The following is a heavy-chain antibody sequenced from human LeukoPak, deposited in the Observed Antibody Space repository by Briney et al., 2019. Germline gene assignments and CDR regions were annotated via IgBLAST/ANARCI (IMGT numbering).Heavy chain of an antibody. CDR2: INPNSGGT. Sequence: ASVKVSCKASGYTFTGYYMHWVRQAPGQGLEWMGWINPNSGGTNYAQKFQGRVTMTRDTSISTAYMELSRLRSDDTAVYYCARDRSPAPGRSYGRGHFDYWGQGTPVTVSS. CDR1: GYTFTGYY. V-gene: IGHV1-2*02. CDR3: ARDRSPAPGRSYGRGHFDY. J-gene: IGHJ4*02. D-gene: IGHD5-18*01.